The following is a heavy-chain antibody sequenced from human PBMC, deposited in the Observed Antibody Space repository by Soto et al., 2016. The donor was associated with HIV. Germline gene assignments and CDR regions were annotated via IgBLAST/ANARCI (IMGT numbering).Heavy chain of an antibody. CDR3: ARGSVAGYYYYGMDV. CDR1: GGSISSGGYY. V-gene: IGHV4-31*03. D-gene: IGHD2-15*01. Sequence: QVQLQESGPGLVKPSQTLSLTCTVSGGSISSGGYYWSWIRQHPGKGLEWIGCIYFSGHTYYNPSLKSRVTISVYKSKNQFSLKLSSVTAADTAVYYCARGSVAGYYYYGMDVWGQGTTVTVSS. J-gene: IGHJ6*02. CDR2: IYFSGHT.